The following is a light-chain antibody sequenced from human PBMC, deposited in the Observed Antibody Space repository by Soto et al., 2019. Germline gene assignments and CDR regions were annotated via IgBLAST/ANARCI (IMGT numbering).Light chain of an antibody. J-gene: IGKJ4*01. V-gene: IGKV3-15*01. CDR1: QSVSYN. CDR2: GAF. CDR3: QQYKNWPPLT. Sequence: EIVMTQSPATLSVSPGETATLSCRASQSVSYNLAWYQQKPGQGPRLLIYGAFTRATGIPARFSGSGSGTEFTLTISSLQSEDVAVYYCQQYKNWPPLTFGGGTKLEIK.